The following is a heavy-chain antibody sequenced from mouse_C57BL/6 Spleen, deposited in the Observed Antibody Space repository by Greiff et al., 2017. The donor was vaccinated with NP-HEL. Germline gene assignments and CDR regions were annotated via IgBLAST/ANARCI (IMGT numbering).Heavy chain of an antibody. D-gene: IGHD1-1*01. V-gene: IGHV5-17*01. CDR1: GFTFSDYG. J-gene: IGHJ4*01. Sequence: EVHLVESGGGLVKPGGSLKLSCAASGFTFSDYGMHWVRQAPEKGLEWVAYISSGSSTIYYADTVKGRFTISRDNAKNTLFLQMTSLRSEDTAMYYCARRATVVAPAMDYWGQGTSVTVSS. CDR2: ISSGSSTI. CDR3: ARRATVVAPAMDY.